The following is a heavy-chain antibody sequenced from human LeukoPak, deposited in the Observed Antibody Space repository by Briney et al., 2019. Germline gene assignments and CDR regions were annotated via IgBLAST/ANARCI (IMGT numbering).Heavy chain of an antibody. V-gene: IGHV3-74*03. CDR1: GFTFTNFW. D-gene: IGHD2-2*01. CDR2: INGDGRST. Sequence: QPGGSLRLSCAASGFTFTNFWMHWVRQTPGKGLVWVSRINGDGRSTTYADSVKGRFTISRDNAKNTLYLQMNSLRAEDTAVYYCAKEVPAATFDYWGQGTLVTVSS. CDR3: AKEVPAATFDY. J-gene: IGHJ4*02.